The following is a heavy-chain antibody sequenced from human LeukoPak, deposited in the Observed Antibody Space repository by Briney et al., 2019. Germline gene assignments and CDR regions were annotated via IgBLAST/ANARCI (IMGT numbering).Heavy chain of an antibody. CDR3: ARVALGSYNWFDP. CDR2: ISSSSSYI. D-gene: IGHD3-10*01. J-gene: IGHJ5*02. Sequence: GGSLRLSCAASGFTFSSYSVNWVRQAPGKGLEWVSSISSSSSYIYYADSVKGRFTISRDNAKNSLYLQMNSLRAEDTAVYYCARVALGSYNWFDPWGQGTLVTVSS. V-gene: IGHV3-21*01. CDR1: GFTFSSYS.